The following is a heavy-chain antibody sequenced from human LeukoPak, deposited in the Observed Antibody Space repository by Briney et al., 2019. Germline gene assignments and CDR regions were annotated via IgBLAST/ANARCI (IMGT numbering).Heavy chain of an antibody. V-gene: IGHV4-39*01. J-gene: IGHJ4*02. D-gene: IGHD5-24*01. CDR2: IYYSGNT. CDR3: ARTPRDGYNSPYFDY. CDR1: GGSVSSGSYY. Sequence: PSETLSLTCTVSGGSVSSGSYYWGWIRQPPGKGLEWIGSIYYSGNTYYNPSLKSRVTISVDTSKNQFSLKLSSMTAADTAVYYCARTPRDGYNSPYFDYWGQGTLVTVSS.